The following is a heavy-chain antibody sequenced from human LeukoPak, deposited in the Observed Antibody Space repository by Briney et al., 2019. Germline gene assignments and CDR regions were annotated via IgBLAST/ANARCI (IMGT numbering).Heavy chain of an antibody. Sequence: ASVKVSCKASGYTFTSYDINWVRQATGQGPEWMGWMNPNSGNTGYAQKFQGRVTMTRNTSISTAYMELSSLRSEDTAVYYCARDSVRSDPQFDYWGQGTLVTVSS. CDR2: MNPNSGNT. J-gene: IGHJ4*02. D-gene: IGHD2-15*01. V-gene: IGHV1-8*01. CDR3: ARDSVRSDPQFDY. CDR1: GYTFTSYD.